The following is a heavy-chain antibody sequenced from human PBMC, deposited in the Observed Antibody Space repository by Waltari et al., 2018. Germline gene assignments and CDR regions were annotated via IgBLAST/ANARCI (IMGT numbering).Heavy chain of an antibody. CDR1: GFTFRNHW. CDR3: ARLWNGPDS. Sequence: EVQLVESGGGLVQPGGSLRVSCAASGFTFRNHWMSWVRQPPGKGVEWVANIEPDGGEKNYVDSVKGRFTISRDNAQNSVHLQMNSLRPEDTAVYYCARLWNGPDSWGQGALVTVSS. CDR2: IEPDGGEK. J-gene: IGHJ4*02. D-gene: IGHD1-1*01. V-gene: IGHV3-7*03.